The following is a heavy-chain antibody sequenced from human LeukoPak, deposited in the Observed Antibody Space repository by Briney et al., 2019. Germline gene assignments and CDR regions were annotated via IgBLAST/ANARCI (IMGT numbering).Heavy chain of an antibody. J-gene: IGHJ4*02. Sequence: ASVEVSCKASGYTFTSYYMHLVRQAPGQGLEWMGIINPSGGSTSYAQKFQGRVTMTRDTSTSTVYMELSSLRSEDTAVYYCALGDYYDSSGSPFDYWGQGTLVTVSS. CDR3: ALGDYYDSSGSPFDY. D-gene: IGHD3-22*01. CDR1: GYTFTSYY. V-gene: IGHV1-46*01. CDR2: INPSGGST.